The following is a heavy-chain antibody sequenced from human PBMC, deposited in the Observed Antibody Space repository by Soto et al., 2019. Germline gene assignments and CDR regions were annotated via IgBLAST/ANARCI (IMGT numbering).Heavy chain of an antibody. J-gene: IGHJ6*02. CDR3: ARVGRWLQSRGMDV. CDR2: IYYSGST. CDR1: GGSISSGDYY. Sequence: SETLSLTCTVSGGSISSGDYYWSWIRQPPGKGLEWIGYIYYSGSTYYNPSLKSRVTISVDTSKNQFSLKLSSVTAADTAVYYCARVGRWLQSRGMDVWGQGTTVTVSS. V-gene: IGHV4-30-4*01. D-gene: IGHD5-12*01.